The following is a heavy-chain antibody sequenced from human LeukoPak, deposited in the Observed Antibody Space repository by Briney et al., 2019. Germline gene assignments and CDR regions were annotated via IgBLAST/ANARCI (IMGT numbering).Heavy chain of an antibody. CDR2: IYYSGST. J-gene: IGHJ4*02. Sequence: SETLSLTCAVYDGSFSGYYWSWIRQPPGKGLEWIGSIYYSGSTYYNPSLKSRVTISVDTSKNQFSLKLSSVTAADTAVYYCARSYVSPVLDYWGQGTLVTVSS. CDR3: ARSYVSPVLDY. V-gene: IGHV4-34*01. D-gene: IGHD3-10*02. CDR1: DGSFSGYY.